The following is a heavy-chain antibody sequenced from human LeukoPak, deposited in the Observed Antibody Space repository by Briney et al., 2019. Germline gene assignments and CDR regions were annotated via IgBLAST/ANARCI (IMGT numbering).Heavy chain of an antibody. CDR2: ISTSSSYI. CDR1: GFTFNTYI. CDR3: ARGTKDLVGITWYYYMDV. D-gene: IGHD2-2*01. Sequence: GGSLRLSCAASGFTFNTYIMNWVRQAPGKGLEWVSSISTSSSYIYYADSVKGRFTISRDNAKNSLFLQMDSLRADDTAVYYCARGTKDLVGITWYYYMDVWGKGTTVTVSS. J-gene: IGHJ6*03. V-gene: IGHV3-21*01.